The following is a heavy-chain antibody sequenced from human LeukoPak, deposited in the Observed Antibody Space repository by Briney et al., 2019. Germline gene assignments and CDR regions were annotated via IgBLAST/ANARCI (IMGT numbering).Heavy chain of an antibody. D-gene: IGHD5-18*01. Sequence: GESLKISCQASGYSFTTYWIGWVRHLPGKGLEWMGIISPGDSDTRYSPSFQGQVTISADKSINTVYLQWSSLKASDTAMYYCARHRWEYSDWGQGTLVTVSS. V-gene: IGHV5-51*01. CDR3: ARHRWEYSD. J-gene: IGHJ4*02. CDR1: GYSFTTYW. CDR2: ISPGDSDT.